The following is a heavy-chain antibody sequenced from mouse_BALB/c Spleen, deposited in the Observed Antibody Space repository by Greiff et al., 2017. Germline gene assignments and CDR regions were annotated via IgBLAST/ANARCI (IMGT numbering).Heavy chain of an antibody. CDR2: IWGDGST. Sequence: QVQLKESGPGLVAPSQSLSITCTVSGFSLTGYGVNWVRQPPGKGLEWLGMIWGDGSTDYNTALKSRLSISKDNSKSQVFLKMNSLQTDDTARYYCARESLTMIKRYWYFDVWGAGTTVTVSS. J-gene: IGHJ1*01. CDR3: ARESLTMIKRYWYFDV. V-gene: IGHV2-6-7*01. CDR1: GFSLTGYG. D-gene: IGHD2-4*01.